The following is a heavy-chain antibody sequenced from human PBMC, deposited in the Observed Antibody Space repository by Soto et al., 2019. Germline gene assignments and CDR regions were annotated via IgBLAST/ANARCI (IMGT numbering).Heavy chain of an antibody. CDR3: AHRLRGGYKSAWFDP. D-gene: IGHD5-12*01. Sequence: QITLKESGPTLVKPTQTLTLTCTFSGFSLSTSGVGVGWIRHPPGKALEWLALIYWADDKRYSPSLKSRLTITKDTSKNQVVLTMTNMDPMDTATYYCAHRLRGGYKSAWFDPWGQGTLVTVSS. V-gene: IGHV2-5*02. J-gene: IGHJ5*02. CDR1: GFSLSTSGVG. CDR2: IYWADDK.